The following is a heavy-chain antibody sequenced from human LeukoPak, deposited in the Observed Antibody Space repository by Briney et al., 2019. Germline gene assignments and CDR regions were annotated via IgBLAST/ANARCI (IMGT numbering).Heavy chain of an antibody. J-gene: IGHJ6*03. CDR2: MNPNSGNT. CDR3: ARKPGRGRFLEWWVGLDMDV. Sequence: ASVKVSCTASGYTFTSYDINWVRQATGQGLEWMGWMNPNSGNTGYAQKFQGRVTMTRNTSISTAYMELSSLRSEDTAVYYCARKPGRGRFLEWWVGLDMDVWGKGTTVTVCS. V-gene: IGHV1-8*01. D-gene: IGHD3-3*01. CDR1: GYTFTSYD.